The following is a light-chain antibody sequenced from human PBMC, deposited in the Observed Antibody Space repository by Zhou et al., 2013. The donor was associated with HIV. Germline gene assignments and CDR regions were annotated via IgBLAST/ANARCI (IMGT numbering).Light chain of an antibody. V-gene: IGKV1-5*03. CDR1: QSISSW. CDR3: QQYYSYSWT. J-gene: IGKJ1*01. CDR2: KAS. Sequence: DIQMTQSPSTLSASVGDRVTITCRASQSISSWLAWYQQKPGKAPKLLIYKASSLESGVPSRFSGSGSGTEFTLTISSLQPDDFATYYCQQYYSYSWTFGQGTKGGNQT.